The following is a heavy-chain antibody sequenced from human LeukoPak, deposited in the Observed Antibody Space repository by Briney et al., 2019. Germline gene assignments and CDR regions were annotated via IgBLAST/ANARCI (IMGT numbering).Heavy chain of an antibody. V-gene: IGHV3-23*01. CDR2: ISGSGGST. D-gene: IGHD3-22*01. CDR1: GFTFSSYA. CDR3: AKDGSLDSTPDEGY. J-gene: IGHJ4*02. Sequence: GGSLRLSCAASGFTFSSYAMSWVRQAPGKGLEGVSAISGSGGSTYYADSVKGRFTISRDKSKNTLYLQMNSLRAEDTAVYYCAKDGSLDSTPDEGYWGQGTLVTVSS.